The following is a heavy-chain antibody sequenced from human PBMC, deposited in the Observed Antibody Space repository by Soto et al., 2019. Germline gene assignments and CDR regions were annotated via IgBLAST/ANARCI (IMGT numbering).Heavy chain of an antibody. D-gene: IGHD6-19*01. J-gene: IGHJ4*02. V-gene: IGHV3-33*01. CDR2: IWNDGSKE. Sequence: QVHLVESGGGVVQPGRSLRLSCAASGFTFRTYGMHWVRQAPGKGLEWVALIWNDGSKEYYADSVKGRFTLSRDNSKNTVLWEMNSLRVEDTAVYYCARGPWLVGDFTSLASGGKGIQVTVSS. CDR1: GFTFRTYG. CDR3: ARGPWLVGDFTSLAS.